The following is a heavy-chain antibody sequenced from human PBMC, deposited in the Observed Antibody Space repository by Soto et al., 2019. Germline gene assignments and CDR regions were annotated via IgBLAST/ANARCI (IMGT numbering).Heavy chain of an antibody. CDR3: ARQNYDFWSGYYSDYHYYYGMDV. V-gene: IGHV3-33*01. CDR2: IWYDGSNK. D-gene: IGHD3-3*01. CDR1: GFTFSSYG. J-gene: IGHJ6*02. Sequence: GGSLRLSCAASGFTFSSYGMHWVRQAPGKGLEWVAVIWYDGSNKYYADSVKGRFTISRDNSKNTLYLQMNSLRAEDTAVYYCARQNYDFWSGYYSDYHYYYGMDVWGQGTTVTVSS.